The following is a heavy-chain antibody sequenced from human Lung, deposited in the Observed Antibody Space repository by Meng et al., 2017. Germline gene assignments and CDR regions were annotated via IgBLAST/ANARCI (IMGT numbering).Heavy chain of an antibody. J-gene: IGHJ4*02. D-gene: IGHD6-19*01. CDR3: VRRTYSSGWYIDY. CDR1: GGSFSGYY. CDR2: IIDSGST. Sequence: QAQLKQGGAGLLKPSETLSLTCAVCGGSFSGYYWSWIRQPPGKGLEWIGEIIDSGSTNYNPSLKSRVTISVDTSKNQFSLRVTSVTAADRAVYYCVRRTYSSGWYIDYWGQGTLVTVSS. V-gene: IGHV4-34*02.